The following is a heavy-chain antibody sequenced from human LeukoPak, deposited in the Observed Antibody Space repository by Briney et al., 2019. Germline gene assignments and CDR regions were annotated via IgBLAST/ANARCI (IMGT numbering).Heavy chain of an antibody. CDR2: INHSGST. J-gene: IGHJ4*02. CDR1: GGSISSSSYY. V-gene: IGHV4-39*07. Sequence: SETLSLTCTVSGGSISSSSYYWSWIRQPPGKGLEWIGEINHSGSTNYNPSLKSRVTISVDTSKNQFSLKLSSVTAADTAVYYCARRPYGSGSYRGYFDYWGQGTLVTVSS. CDR3: ARRPYGSGSYRGYFDY. D-gene: IGHD3-10*01.